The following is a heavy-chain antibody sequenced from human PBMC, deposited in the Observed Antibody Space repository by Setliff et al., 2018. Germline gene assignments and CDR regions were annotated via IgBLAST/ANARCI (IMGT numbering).Heavy chain of an antibody. CDR2: IYYSGST. V-gene: IGHV4-31*03. CDR1: GGSISSGGYY. Sequence: SETPSLTCTVSGGSISSGGYYWSWIRQHPGKGLEWIGYIYYSGSTYYNPSLKSRVTISVDTSENQFSLKLSSVTAADTAVYYCARDPLTTNRRRAFDIWGQGTMVTVSS. D-gene: IGHD4-17*01. CDR3: ARDPLTTNRRRAFDI. J-gene: IGHJ3*02.